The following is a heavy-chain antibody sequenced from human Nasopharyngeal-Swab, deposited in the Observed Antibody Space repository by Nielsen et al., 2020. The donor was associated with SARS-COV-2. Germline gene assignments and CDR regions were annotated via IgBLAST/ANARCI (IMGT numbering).Heavy chain of an antibody. V-gene: IGHV5-51*01. D-gene: IGHD1-26*01. J-gene: IGHJ6*02. CDR1: GYNFASYW. Sequence: GGSLRLSCKASGYNFASYWIGWVRQMPGRGLEWMGIIYPGDSDTRYSPSFQGQVTISVDKSINTAFLHSSSLKASDIATYYCARSGTYYGMDVRGQGTTVIVSS. CDR3: ARSGTYYGMDV. CDR2: IYPGDSDT.